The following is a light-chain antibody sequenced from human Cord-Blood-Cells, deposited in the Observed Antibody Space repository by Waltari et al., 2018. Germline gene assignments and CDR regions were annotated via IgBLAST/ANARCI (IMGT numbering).Light chain of an antibody. J-gene: IGLJ3*02. CDR3: HSYDSSNQV. Sequence: NFMLTQPHPVSESPGKTVTISCTRSSGRLASNYGQWYQQAPGSSPTPVIYEDNQRPSGVPDRFSGSIDSSSTPASLTTSGLRTEDEADYYCHSYDSSNQVFGGGTKLTVL. V-gene: IGLV6-57*01. CDR2: EDN. CDR1: SGRLASNY.